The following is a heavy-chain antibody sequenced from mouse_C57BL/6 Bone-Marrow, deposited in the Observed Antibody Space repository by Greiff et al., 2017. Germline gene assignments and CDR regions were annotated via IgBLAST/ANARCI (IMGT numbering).Heavy chain of an antibody. V-gene: IGHV1-39*01. J-gene: IGHJ1*03. Sequence: EVQLQQSGPELVKPGASVKISCKASGYSFTDYYMNWVKQSHGKSLEWIGVINPNYGTTSYNQKFKGKATLTVDQSSSTAYMQLNSLTSEDSAVYYCARSGVVGTDWDFDVWGTGTAVTVSS. D-gene: IGHD1-1*01. CDR1: GYSFTDYY. CDR2: INPNYGTT. CDR3: ARSGVVGTDWDFDV.